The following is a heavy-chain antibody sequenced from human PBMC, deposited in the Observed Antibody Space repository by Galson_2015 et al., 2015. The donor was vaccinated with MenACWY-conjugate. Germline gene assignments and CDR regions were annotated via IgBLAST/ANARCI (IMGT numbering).Heavy chain of an antibody. V-gene: IGHV1-18*01. J-gene: IGHJ4*02. D-gene: IGHD1-26*01. CDR2: ISGYNGET. CDR3: GRGPTLALWGTIDY. CDR1: GYRFTSYG. Sequence: SVKVSCKASGYRFTSYGLTWVRQAPGQGLEWMGWISGYNGETRYPQKFQDRVTVTIDTPATTAYLKVRSLRSDDDTAIYYCGRGPTLALWGTIDYWGLGTLVTVSA.